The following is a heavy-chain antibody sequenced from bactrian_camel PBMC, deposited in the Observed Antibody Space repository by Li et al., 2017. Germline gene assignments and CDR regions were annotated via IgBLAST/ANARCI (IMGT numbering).Heavy chain of an antibody. D-gene: IGHD4*01. CDR2: IYTGAGNP. J-gene: IGHJ4*01. V-gene: IGHV3S54*01. CDR1: GATDNPYY. Sequence: HVQLVESGGDSVQAGGSLRLSCAASGATDNPYYMGWFRQSPGKEREGVASIYTGAGNPYYVDSVKGRFVISINNAKNMLYLQMDSLKPEDTAMYYCAADRVYKDYDGLNDAYYYWGQGTQVTVS. CDR3: AADRVYKDYDGLNDAYYY.